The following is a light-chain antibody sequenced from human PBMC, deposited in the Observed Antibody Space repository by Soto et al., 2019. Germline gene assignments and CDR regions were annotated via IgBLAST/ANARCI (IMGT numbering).Light chain of an antibody. Sequence: QAVVTQPASVSGSPGQSITISCSGTSSDVGRHNAVSWYQQHPGKVPQLMIYDVSIRPSGISDRLSASKSGNMASLTISGLQAEDEADYYCSSYRVGGSYVFGTGTKLTVL. V-gene: IGLV2-14*03. CDR3: SSYRVGGSYV. J-gene: IGLJ1*01. CDR2: DVS. CDR1: SSDVGRHNA.